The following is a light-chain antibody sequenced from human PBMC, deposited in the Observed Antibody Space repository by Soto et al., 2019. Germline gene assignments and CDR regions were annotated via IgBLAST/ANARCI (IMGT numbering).Light chain of an antibody. J-gene: IGKJ4*01. Sequence: IVMTQSPATLSVSPGERVILSCRASQSVGSNVAWYQQKPGQSPRLLIYGASTRVTGIPARFTGSGSGTEFTLTINRLQSEDFAMYHCQQYDNWPPFTFGGGTKVEIK. CDR2: GAS. V-gene: IGKV3-15*01. CDR3: QQYDNWPPFT. CDR1: QSVGSN.